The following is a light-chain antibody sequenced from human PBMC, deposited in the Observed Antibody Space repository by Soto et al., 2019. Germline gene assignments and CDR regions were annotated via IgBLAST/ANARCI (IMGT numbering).Light chain of an antibody. CDR2: AAS. J-gene: IGKJ2*01. V-gene: IGKV1-39*01. CDR1: QSISSY. CDR3: QQSYSIPYP. Sequence: DIQMTQSPSSLSASVGDRVTITCRASQSISSYLNWYQQKPGKAPKLLIYAASSLQSGVPSRFSGSGSGTDVNLTISSLQPEDFATYYCQQSYSIPYPFRQGTKLEIK.